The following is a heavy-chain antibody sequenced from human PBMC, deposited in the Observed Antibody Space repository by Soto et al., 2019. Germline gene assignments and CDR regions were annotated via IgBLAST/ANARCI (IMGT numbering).Heavy chain of an antibody. V-gene: IGHV3-7*03. Sequence: PGGSLRLSCVDSGFTFSRNWMSWVRQAPGKGLEWVANIKQDGSEKYYVDSVKGRFTLSRDNAKKSLYLQMNSLRVEDTAVYYCVREKAAAYFDYWGQGTLVTVSS. J-gene: IGHJ4*02. CDR3: VREKAAAYFDY. CDR2: IKQDGSEK. CDR1: GFTFSRNW. D-gene: IGHD6-13*01.